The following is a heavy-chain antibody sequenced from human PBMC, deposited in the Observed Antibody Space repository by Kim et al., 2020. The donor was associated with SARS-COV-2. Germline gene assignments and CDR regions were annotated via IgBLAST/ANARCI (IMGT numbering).Heavy chain of an antibody. D-gene: IGHD2-15*01. J-gene: IGHJ5*02. V-gene: IGHV3-73*01. CDR3: TSGYCSGGTCYPQFDP. Sequence: WVKGRFTISRDDSKNTAYLQMNSLKTEDTAVYYCTSGYCSGGTCYPQFDPWGQGTLVTVSS.